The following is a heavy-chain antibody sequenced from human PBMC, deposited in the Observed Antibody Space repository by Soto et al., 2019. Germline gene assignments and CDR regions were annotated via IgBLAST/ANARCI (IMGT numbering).Heavy chain of an antibody. J-gene: IGHJ6*03. CDR2: IYYGGNT. V-gene: IGHV4-39*01. CDR1: GGSISSSSYA. D-gene: IGHD2-15*01. Sequence: TLSLTCSVSGGSISSSSYACAWVRQPPGKGLEWIGTIYYGGNTYYNPSLKSRVTISVDTSKNQFSLELSSVTAADTAVYSCARHPGSCSGRSCYGYYNMDVWGKGT. CDR3: ARHPGSCSGRSCYGYYNMDV.